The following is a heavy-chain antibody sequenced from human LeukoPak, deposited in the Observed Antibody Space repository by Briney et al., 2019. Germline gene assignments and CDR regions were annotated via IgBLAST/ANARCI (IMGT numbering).Heavy chain of an antibody. D-gene: IGHD4-11*01. J-gene: IGHJ5*02. Sequence: GGSLRLSCAASGFTFSSYWMSWVHQAAGKGLEWVANIKQDGSEKYYVDSVKGRFTISRDNAKNSLYLQMNSLRAEDTAVYYCARDTVFRQNWFDPWGQGTLVTVSS. CDR1: GFTFSSYW. V-gene: IGHV3-7*01. CDR3: ARDTVFRQNWFDP. CDR2: IKQDGSEK.